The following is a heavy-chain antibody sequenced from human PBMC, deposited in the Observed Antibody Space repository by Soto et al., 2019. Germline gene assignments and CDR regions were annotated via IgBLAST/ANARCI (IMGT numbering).Heavy chain of an antibody. D-gene: IGHD2-2*01. Sequence: QVQLVESGGGVVQPGRSLRLSCAASGFTFSSYGMHWVRQAPGKGLEWVAVISYDGSNKYYADSVKGRFTISRDNSKNTLYLQMNSLRAEDTAVYYCAKDLIVVVPAASHYGMDVWGQGTTVTVSS. CDR2: ISYDGSNK. V-gene: IGHV3-30*18. CDR3: AKDLIVVVPAASHYGMDV. CDR1: GFTFSSYG. J-gene: IGHJ6*02.